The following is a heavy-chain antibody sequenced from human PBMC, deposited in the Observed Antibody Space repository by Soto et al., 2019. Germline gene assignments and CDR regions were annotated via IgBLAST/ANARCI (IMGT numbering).Heavy chain of an antibody. Sequence: EVQLLESGGGLVQPGGSLRLSCAASGFTFSSYAMSWVRQAPGKGLEWVSAISGSGGSTYYADSVKGRFTISRDNSKNTLYLQMNSLRAEDTAVYYCANQGIAAAGTWKYFQHWGQGTLVTVSS. D-gene: IGHD6-13*01. CDR3: ANQGIAAAGTWKYFQH. CDR1: GFTFSSYA. J-gene: IGHJ1*01. V-gene: IGHV3-23*01. CDR2: ISGSGGST.